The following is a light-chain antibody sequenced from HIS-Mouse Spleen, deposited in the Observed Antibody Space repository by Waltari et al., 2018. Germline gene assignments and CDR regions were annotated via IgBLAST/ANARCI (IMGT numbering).Light chain of an antibody. Sequence: QSALTQPASVSGSPGQSVTIPCTGTSSDVWGYNYVSWFQQNPGKAPKLMIYEVSNRPSGVSNRFSGSKSGNTASLTISGLQAEDEADYYCSSYTSSSTYVFGTGTKVTVL. V-gene: IGLV2-14*01. CDR1: SSDVWGYNY. J-gene: IGLJ1*01. CDR2: EVS. CDR3: SSYTSSSTYV.